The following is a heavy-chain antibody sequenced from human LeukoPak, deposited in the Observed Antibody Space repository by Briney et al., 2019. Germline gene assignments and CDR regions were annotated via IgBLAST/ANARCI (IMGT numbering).Heavy chain of an antibody. D-gene: IGHD1-14*01. V-gene: IGHV2-5*01. CDR2: IYWNDDK. CDR3: AHRGEPRGGMDV. Sequence: SGPKLVKPTQTLTLTCTFSGFSLSTSGVGVGWIRQPPGKALEWLTVIYWNDDKRYSPSLKSRLTITKDTSKNQVVLTMTNMDPVDTGTYYCAHRGEPRGGMDVWGQGTTVAVSS. J-gene: IGHJ6*02. CDR1: GFSLSTSGVG.